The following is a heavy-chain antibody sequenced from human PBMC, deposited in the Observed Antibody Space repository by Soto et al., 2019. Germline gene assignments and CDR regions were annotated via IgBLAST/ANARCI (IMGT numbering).Heavy chain of an antibody. D-gene: IGHD1-1*01. J-gene: IGHJ4*02. Sequence: GGSLRLSCVASGFTFSTHTMNWFRQAPGKGLEWVSRLTADSDDTSYADSIKGRFTISRDNSKNTLYLQMNSLRAEDTAIDYCAKGLDRASLDFWGQGALVTVSS. CDR1: GFTFSTHT. CDR2: LTADSDDT. CDR3: AKGLDRASLDF. V-gene: IGHV3-23*01.